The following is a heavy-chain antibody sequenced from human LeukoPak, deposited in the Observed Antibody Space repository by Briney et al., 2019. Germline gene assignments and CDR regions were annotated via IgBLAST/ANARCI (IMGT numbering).Heavy chain of an antibody. J-gene: IGHJ4*02. Sequence: GGSLRLSCAASGFTFSSYTMSWVRQAPGKGLEWVSPITTSDGNTYYADSVKGRFTVSRDNPKNTLFLQMNSLRAEDTAVYYCAKDGGLWVSAHWGDSWGRGTLVTVSS. V-gene: IGHV3-23*01. CDR3: AKDGGLWVSAHWGDS. D-gene: IGHD7-27*01. CDR1: GFTFSSYT. CDR2: ITTSDGNT.